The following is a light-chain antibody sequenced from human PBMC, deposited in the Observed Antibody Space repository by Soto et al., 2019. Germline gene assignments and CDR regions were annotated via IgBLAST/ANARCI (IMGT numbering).Light chain of an antibody. Sequence: DIVMTQSPLSLPVTPGEPASISCRSSQSLLHTHGHNYLEWYMQKPGQSPQLLIYLGSNRASGVPDRVSCSGSGTDFTLKISRVEAVDVGVYYCMQTLQTPLTFGGGTKVEIK. CDR3: MQTLQTPLT. J-gene: IGKJ4*01. CDR2: LGS. CDR1: QSLLHTHGHNY. V-gene: IGKV2-28*01.